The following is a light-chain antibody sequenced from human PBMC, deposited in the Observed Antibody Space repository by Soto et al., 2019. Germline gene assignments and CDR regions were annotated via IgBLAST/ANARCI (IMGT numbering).Light chain of an antibody. CDR3: QHYNNWPPWT. CDR2: GAS. V-gene: IGKV3-15*01. Sequence: EIVMTQSPVTLSVSPGERATLSCRASQSVRSNLAWYQQKPGQAPRLLIYGASTRATGVPARFSGSESGTEFTLTISSLQSEDFAVYYCQHYNNWPPWTFGQGTKVEIK. J-gene: IGKJ1*01. CDR1: QSVRSN.